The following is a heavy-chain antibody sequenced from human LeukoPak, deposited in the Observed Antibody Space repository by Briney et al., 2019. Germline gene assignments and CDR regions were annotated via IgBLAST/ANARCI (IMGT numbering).Heavy chain of an antibody. CDR1: GGTFSSYA. V-gene: IGHV1-69*13. CDR2: IIPIFGTA. Sequence: SVKVSCKASGGTFSSYAISWVRPAPGQGLEWMGGIIPIFGTANYAQKFQGRVTITADESTSTAYMELSSLRSEDTAVYYCARILPPYYYDKDAFDIWGQGTMVTVSS. J-gene: IGHJ3*02. D-gene: IGHD3-22*01. CDR3: ARILPPYYYDKDAFDI.